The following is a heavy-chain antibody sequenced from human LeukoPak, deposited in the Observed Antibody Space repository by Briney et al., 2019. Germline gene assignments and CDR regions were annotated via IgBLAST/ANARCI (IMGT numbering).Heavy chain of an antibody. CDR1: GFTLSSYV. CDR2: ISSDGSNK. Sequence: GGSLRPSCAASGFTLSSYVMHWVRQAPGKGLECVAVISSDGSNKYYADSVKGRFTVSRDNSKNTLYLQMNSLRPEDTAVYYCARDLPTVVIFGAFDSWGQGTLVTVSP. V-gene: IGHV3-30*04. CDR3: ARDLPTVVIFGAFDS. D-gene: IGHD3-3*01. J-gene: IGHJ4*02.